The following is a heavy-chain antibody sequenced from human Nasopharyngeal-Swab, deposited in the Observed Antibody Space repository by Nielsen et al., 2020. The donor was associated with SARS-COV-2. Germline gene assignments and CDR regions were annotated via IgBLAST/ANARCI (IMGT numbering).Heavy chain of an antibody. V-gene: IGHV3-33*01. J-gene: IGHJ3*02. Sequence: SLSLSFTVSSFTFSSYGMHWVRQAPGKGLEWVAVIWYDGSYKYYGDSVKARFTISRDNSKNTLYLEMNNLRVEDTAVYYCARDRVGWLQLSPDAFDIWGQGTMVTVSS. CDR3: ARDRVGWLQLSPDAFDI. CDR1: SFTFSSYG. CDR2: IWYDGSYK. D-gene: IGHD5-24*01.